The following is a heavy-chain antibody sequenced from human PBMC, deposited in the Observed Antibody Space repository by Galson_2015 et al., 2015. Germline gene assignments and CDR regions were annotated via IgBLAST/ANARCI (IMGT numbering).Heavy chain of an antibody. J-gene: IGHJ6*02. D-gene: IGHD4-23*01. CDR3: ARGKWLVTHEERYYYGMYV. V-gene: IGHV3-53*01. Sequence: SLRLSCAASGFTVSSNYMSWVRQAPGKGLEWVSVIYSGGSTYYADSVKSRFTISRDNSKNTLYLQMNSLRAEDTAVYYCARGKWLVTHEERYYYGMYVWAQGTTLTVSS. CDR2: IYSGGST. CDR1: GFTVSSNY.